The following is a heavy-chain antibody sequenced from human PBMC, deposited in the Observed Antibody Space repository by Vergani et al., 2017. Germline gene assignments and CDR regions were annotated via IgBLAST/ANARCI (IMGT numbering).Heavy chain of an antibody. CDR1: GYSISRGYY. Sequence: QVQLQESGPGLVKPSGTLSLTCAVSGYSISRGYYWGWIRQPPGKGLEWIGSIYHSGSTYYNPSLKSRVTISVDSSKNQFSLKLSSVTAADTAVYYCASPRGYSYGYLGYWGQGTLVTVS. CDR3: ASPRGYSYGYLGY. CDR2: IYHSGST. V-gene: IGHV4-38-2*01. D-gene: IGHD5-18*01. J-gene: IGHJ4*02.